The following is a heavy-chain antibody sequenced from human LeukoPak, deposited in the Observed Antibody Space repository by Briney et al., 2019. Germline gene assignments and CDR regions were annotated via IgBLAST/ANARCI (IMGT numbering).Heavy chain of an antibody. D-gene: IGHD3-3*01. CDR1: GFTFSDYS. J-gene: IGHJ4*02. CDR3: ANSYYDFWSGYYFDY. Sequence: GGSLRLSCAASGFTFSDYSMNWVRQAPGKGLEWVSYISSNTITIYYADSVKGRFTISRDNAKNSLYLQMNSLRAEDTAVYYCANSYYDFWSGYYFDYWGQGTLVTDSP. CDR2: ISSNTITI. V-gene: IGHV3-48*01.